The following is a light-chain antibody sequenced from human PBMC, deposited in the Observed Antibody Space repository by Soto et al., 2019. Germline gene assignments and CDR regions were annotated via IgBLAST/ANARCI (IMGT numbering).Light chain of an antibody. CDR2: AAS. V-gene: IGKV1-39*01. Sequence: DIQMTQSPSSLSASVGDRVTITCRASQSISSYLNWYQQKPGKAPKLLIYAASSLQSGVPSRFSGSESGTDFTLTISSLQPDDFATYYCQQSYSTPLTFGGGTKVEIK. CDR3: QQSYSTPLT. CDR1: QSISSY. J-gene: IGKJ4*01.